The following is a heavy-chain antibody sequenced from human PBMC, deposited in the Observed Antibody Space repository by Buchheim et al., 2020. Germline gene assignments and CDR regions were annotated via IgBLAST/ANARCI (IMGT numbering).Heavy chain of an antibody. J-gene: IGHJ5*01. Sequence: QVRLVESGGDLVKPGGSLRLSCAASGFTFSDYYMNWVRQAPEKDLEWVSSISRTGNTIYYGDSVKGRFTVSRDNAKNSLYLQLNSPRVEDTAVYYCARDLGYNYGWFDSWGQGTL. CDR3: ARDLGYNYGWFDS. CDR2: ISRTGNTI. V-gene: IGHV3-11*01. CDR1: GFTFSDYY. D-gene: IGHD5-24*01.